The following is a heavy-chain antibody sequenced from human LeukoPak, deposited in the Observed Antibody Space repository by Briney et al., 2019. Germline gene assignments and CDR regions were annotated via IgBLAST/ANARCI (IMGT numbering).Heavy chain of an antibody. Sequence: GGSLRLSCAASGFTFTRYAMSWVRQAPGKGLEWVSGISGSASNTFYADSVRGRFTISRDNSKNTLYLQMNSLRAEDTAEYYCAKDRSGAYCAGDCRGYFEPWGRGTLVTVSS. CDR1: GFTFTRYA. J-gene: IGHJ2*01. CDR3: AKDRSGAYCAGDCRGYFEP. CDR2: ISGSASNT. D-gene: IGHD2-21*02. V-gene: IGHV3-23*01.